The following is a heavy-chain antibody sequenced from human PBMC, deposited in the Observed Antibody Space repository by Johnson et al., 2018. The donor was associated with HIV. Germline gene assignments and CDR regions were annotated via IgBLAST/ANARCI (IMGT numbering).Heavy chain of an antibody. J-gene: IGHJ3*02. Sequence: VQLVESGGGLVQPGRSLRLSCAASGFTFDDYAMHWVRQAPGKGLEWVSGISGSGGSTNYADSVKGRFTISRDNSKNTLDLQMSSLRPDDTAMYYCAKTHDSSGYYGGLDAFDIWGQGTMVTVSS. CDR2: ISGSGGST. CDR1: GFTFDDYA. D-gene: IGHD3-22*01. V-gene: IGHV3-9*01. CDR3: AKTHDSSGYYGGLDAFDI.